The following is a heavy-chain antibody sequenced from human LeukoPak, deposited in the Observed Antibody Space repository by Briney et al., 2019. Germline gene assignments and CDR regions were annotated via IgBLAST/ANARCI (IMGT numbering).Heavy chain of an antibody. D-gene: IGHD2-2*02. CDR3: AVVSAAINS. J-gene: IGHJ4*02. Sequence: GASVTVSCKASGYTITGYYMHWVRQAPGQGLEWMGWINPNSGGTNYAQKFQGRVTMTRDTSINTAYMELSRLRSDDTAVFFCAVVSAAINSWGQGTLVTVSS. V-gene: IGHV1-2*02. CDR2: INPNSGGT. CDR1: GYTITGYY.